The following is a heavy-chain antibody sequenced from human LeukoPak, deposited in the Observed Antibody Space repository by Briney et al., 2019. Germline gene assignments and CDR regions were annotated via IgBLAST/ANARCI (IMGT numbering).Heavy chain of an antibody. Sequence: GESLKISCKGSGYSFTSYWIGWVRQMPGKGLEWMGIIYPGDSDTRYSPSFQGQDTISADKSSSTAYLQWSSLKASDTAMYYCARNLGRDFWSGYYYYWGQGTLVTVSS. D-gene: IGHD3-3*01. J-gene: IGHJ4*02. CDR2: IYPGDSDT. V-gene: IGHV5-51*01. CDR1: GYSFTSYW. CDR3: ARNLGRDFWSGYYYY.